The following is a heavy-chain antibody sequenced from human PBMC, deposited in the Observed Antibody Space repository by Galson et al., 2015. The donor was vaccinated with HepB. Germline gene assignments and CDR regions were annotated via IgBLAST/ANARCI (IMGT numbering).Heavy chain of an antibody. D-gene: IGHD1-26*01. CDR2: ISDSGSST. Sequence: SLRLSCAASGFTFSSYAMTWVRQAPGKGLEWVSSISDSGSSTYYADSVKGRFTISRDNSKNTLYLQMNSLGADDTAVYYCAKGFLGRVGAPAYWGQGTLVTVSS. CDR3: AKGFLGRVGAPAY. J-gene: IGHJ4*02. V-gene: IGHV3-23*01. CDR1: GFTFSSYA.